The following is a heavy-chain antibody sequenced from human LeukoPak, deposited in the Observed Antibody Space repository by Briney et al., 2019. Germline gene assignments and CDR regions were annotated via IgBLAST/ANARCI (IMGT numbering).Heavy chain of an antibody. D-gene: IGHD3-10*01. Sequence: GGSLRLSCAASGFTFSSYAMSWVRQAPGKGLEWVSAISGSGASTYYADSVKGRYTISRDNSKNTLYLQMNSLRAEDTAVYYCAKDSGKIGPNYFDYWGQGTLVTVSS. CDR2: ISGSGAST. CDR3: AKDSGKIGPNYFDY. V-gene: IGHV3-23*01. CDR1: GFTFSSYA. J-gene: IGHJ4*02.